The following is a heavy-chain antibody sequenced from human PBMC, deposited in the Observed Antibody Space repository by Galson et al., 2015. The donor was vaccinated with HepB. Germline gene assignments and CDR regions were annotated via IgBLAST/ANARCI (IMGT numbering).Heavy chain of an antibody. J-gene: IGHJ6*02. V-gene: IGHV3-30*04. D-gene: IGHD3-9*01. CDR3: ARARGGADILTGYIISDYGMDV. Sequence: SLRLSCAASGFTFSSYAMHWVRQAPGKGLEWVAVISYDGSNKYYADSVKGRFTISRDNSKNTLYLQMNSLRAEDTAVYYCARARGGADILTGYIISDYGMDVWGQGTTVTVSS. CDR2: ISYDGSNK. CDR1: GFTFSSYA.